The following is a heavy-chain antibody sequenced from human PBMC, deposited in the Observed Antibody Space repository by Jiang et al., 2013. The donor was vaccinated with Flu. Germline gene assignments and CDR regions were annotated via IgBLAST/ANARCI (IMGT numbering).Heavy chain of an antibody. D-gene: IGHD2-8*02. CDR3: ARDRGAGDCTGSNCYPMTYWDLDL. Sequence: QLVESGAEVKKPGASVKVSCKASEYTFIGYYIHWVRQAPGQGLEWMGWIKPKSGDTKSAQMFQGRVTMTSDTSISTAYMELSSLRSDDTATYYCARDRGAGDCTGSNCYPMTYWDLDLWGRGTLVTVSS. V-gene: IGHV1-2*02. J-gene: IGHJ2*01. CDR2: IKPKSGDT. CDR1: EYTFIGYY.